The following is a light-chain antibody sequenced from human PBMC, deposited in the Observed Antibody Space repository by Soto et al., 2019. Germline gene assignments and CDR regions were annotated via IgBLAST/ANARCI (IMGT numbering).Light chain of an antibody. CDR3: QHYGNSII. Sequence: ILLTQSPDTLSLSPGETATLSCRASQSVSKTYLAWYQQKPGQAPRVLIYGASGRATAIPDRFSGSASGTDFPLIINRMPPEDFALYYCQHYGNSIIFGHGTRLEIK. CDR2: GAS. V-gene: IGKV3-20*01. CDR1: QSVSKTY. J-gene: IGKJ5*01.